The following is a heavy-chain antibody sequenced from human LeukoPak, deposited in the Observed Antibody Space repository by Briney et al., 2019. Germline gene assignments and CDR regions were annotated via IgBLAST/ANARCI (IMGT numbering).Heavy chain of an antibody. CDR2: ISAYSGAT. Sequence: ASVKVSCKASGYTFTNYGINWVRQAPGQGLEWMGWISAYSGATNYAQNLQGRVTMTTHTSTSTAHMELRSLRSDDTAVYYCARVRSVVVPAAMPFYYMDVWGKGTTVTVSS. V-gene: IGHV1-18*01. D-gene: IGHD2-2*01. CDR1: GYTFTNYG. J-gene: IGHJ6*03. CDR3: ARVRSVVVPAAMPFYYMDV.